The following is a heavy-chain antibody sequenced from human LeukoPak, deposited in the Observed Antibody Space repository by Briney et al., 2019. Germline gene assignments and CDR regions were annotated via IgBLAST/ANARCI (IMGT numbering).Heavy chain of an antibody. CDR3: ARGRAMVRGVIRLSFDP. V-gene: IGHV4-59*01. CDR1: GGSISSYY. Sequence: SETLSLTCTVAGGSISSYYWSWIRQPPGKGVEWSGYIYYSGSTNYNPSLKSRVTISVETSKKQFSRKLSSVTAADTALYYCARGRAMVRGVIRLSFDPWGQGTLVTVSS. CDR2: IYYSGST. D-gene: IGHD3-10*01. J-gene: IGHJ5*02.